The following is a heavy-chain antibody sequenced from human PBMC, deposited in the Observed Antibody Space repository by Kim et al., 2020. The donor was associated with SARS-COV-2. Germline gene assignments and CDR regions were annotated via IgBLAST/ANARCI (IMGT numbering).Heavy chain of an antibody. J-gene: IGHJ6*04. Sequence: ASVKVSCKASGYTFTSYAISWVRQAPGQGLEWMGWISAYNGKTNYAQKLQGRVTMTTDTSTSTAYMELSSLRSDDTAVYYCARDEKVYSGGWFTYYYGMEVWGKGTPLTASS. D-gene: IGHD6-19*01. CDR1: GYTFTSYA. V-gene: IGHV1-18*04. CDR3: ARDEKVYSGGWFTYYYGMEV. CDR2: ISAYNGKT.